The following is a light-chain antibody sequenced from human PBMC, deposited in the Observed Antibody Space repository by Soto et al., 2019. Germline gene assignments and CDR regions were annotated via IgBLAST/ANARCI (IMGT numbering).Light chain of an antibody. Sequence: DIVMTQSPLSLPVTPGEPASISCRSSQSLLHSNGYNYLDWYLQKPGQSPQLLIYLGSNRASGVPDRFSGSGSGTDFTLKISRVEAEDVGVYYCMQALHTPYTFGKGTKLAIK. V-gene: IGKV2-28*01. J-gene: IGKJ2*01. CDR2: LGS. CDR3: MQALHTPYT. CDR1: QSLLHSNGYNY.